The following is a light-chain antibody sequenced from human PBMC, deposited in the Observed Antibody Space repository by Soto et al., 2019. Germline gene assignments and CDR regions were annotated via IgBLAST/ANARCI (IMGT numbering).Light chain of an antibody. CDR1: QSVSIY. CDR2: DAS. Sequence: EIDLPQPSATLSLSRSKKAALSCRASQSVSIYLAWYQQNPGQSPRLLIYDASNRAAGIPARFSGSGSGTDFTLTISSLEPEDFAIYYCQQRQYWPPITFGQGTRLEI. CDR3: QQRQYWPPIT. V-gene: IGKV3-11*01. J-gene: IGKJ5*01.